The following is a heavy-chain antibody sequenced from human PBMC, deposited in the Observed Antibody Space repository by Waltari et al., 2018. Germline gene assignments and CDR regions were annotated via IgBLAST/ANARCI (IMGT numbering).Heavy chain of an antibody. D-gene: IGHD1-1*01. CDR2: ISSISSYI. V-gene: IGHV3-21*01. Sequence: EVQLVESGGGLVKPGGSLRLSCAASGFTFSSYSMNWVRQAPGKGGEWVSSISSISSYIYHPDSGKGPFTLSRDKPKNSLYLQKNSPRAEGTGVYYCAGELRWKGGGYWGQGTLVTVSS. CDR1: GFTFSSYS. CDR3: AGELRWKGGGY. J-gene: IGHJ4*02.